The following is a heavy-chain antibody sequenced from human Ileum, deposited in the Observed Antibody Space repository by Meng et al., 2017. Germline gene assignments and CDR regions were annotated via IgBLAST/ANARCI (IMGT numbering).Heavy chain of an antibody. CDR3: ARDRRDSSGWFYFDY. Sequence: QRQLQESGPGLVRPSATLSLTCTVSGGSVSSTWSWIRQPPGKGLEWIVHIYYSGNTNYNPSLKSRVTISVDTSKNQFSLKLSSVTAADTAVYFCARDRRDSSGWFYFDYWAQGTLVTVSS. CDR1: GGSVSST. CDR2: IYYSGNT. D-gene: IGHD6-19*01. V-gene: IGHV4-59*02. J-gene: IGHJ4*02.